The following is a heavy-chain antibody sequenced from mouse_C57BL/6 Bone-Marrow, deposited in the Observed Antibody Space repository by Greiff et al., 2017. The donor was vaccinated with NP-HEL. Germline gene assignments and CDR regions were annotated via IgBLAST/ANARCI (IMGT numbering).Heavy chain of an antibody. D-gene: IGHD6-1*01. CDR2: IYPGGGYT. CDR1: GYTFTNYW. V-gene: IGHV1-63*01. Sequence: QVHVKQSGAELVRPGTSVKMSCKASGYTFTNYWIGWAKQRPGHGLEWIGDIYPGGGYTNYNEKFKGKATLTADKSSSTAYMQFSSLTSEDSAIYYCARSLHFDYWGQGTTLTVSS. CDR3: ARSLHFDY. J-gene: IGHJ2*01.